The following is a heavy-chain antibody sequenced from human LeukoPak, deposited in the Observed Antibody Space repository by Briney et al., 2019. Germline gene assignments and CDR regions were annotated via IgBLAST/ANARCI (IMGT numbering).Heavy chain of an antibody. D-gene: IGHD2-8*01. Sequence: ASVKVSCKASGYTFTGYYIHWVRQAPGQGLEWMGWINPNSGGTNYAQKFQGRVTKTRDTSISTAYMELRSLRSDDTAVYYCAKDCDGCMMTFDNWGQGTLVTVSS. V-gene: IGHV1-2*02. J-gene: IGHJ4*02. CDR2: INPNSGGT. CDR3: AKDCDGCMMTFDN. CDR1: GYTFTGYY.